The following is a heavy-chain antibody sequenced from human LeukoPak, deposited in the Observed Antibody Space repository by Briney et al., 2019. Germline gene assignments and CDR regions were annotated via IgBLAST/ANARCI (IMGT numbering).Heavy chain of an antibody. D-gene: IGHD4-17*01. Sequence: GGSLRLSCAASGFTFSSYAMSWVRQAPGKGLEWVSAISGSGDRTYSADSVKGRFTISRDNSKNTLYLQMNSLRAEDTAVYYCAHDYGEHQFDYWGQRTLVTVSS. V-gene: IGHV3-23*01. CDR1: GFTFSSYA. CDR3: AHDYGEHQFDY. CDR2: ISGSGDRT. J-gene: IGHJ4*02.